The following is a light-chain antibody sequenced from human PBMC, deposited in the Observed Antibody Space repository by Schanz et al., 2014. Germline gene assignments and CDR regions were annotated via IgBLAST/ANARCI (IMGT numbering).Light chain of an antibody. V-gene: IGKV3-20*01. CDR2: GAS. CDR3: QQYGSSPLYT. CDR1: QSVSSGY. J-gene: IGKJ2*01. Sequence: EIVLTQSPGTLSLSPGERATLSCRASQSVSSGYLAWYQQNPGQAPRLLIYGASSRATGIPDRFSGSGSGTDFTLTISRLEPEDFAVYYCQQYGSSPLYTFGQGTKLEIK.